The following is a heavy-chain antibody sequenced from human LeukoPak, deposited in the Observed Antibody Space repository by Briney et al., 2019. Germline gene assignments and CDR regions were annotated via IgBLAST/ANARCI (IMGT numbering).Heavy chain of an antibody. Sequence: GGSLRLSCAASGFTFTDYSMTRGRQAPGKGLEWVASISTVSTYTFYSDSVKGRFIISRDNAKNTLYLQMSSLSAEDTAVYFCARDGSGFYYYSYIDVWGRGTTVTVSS. J-gene: IGHJ6*03. CDR2: ISTVSTYT. CDR1: GFTFTDYS. V-gene: IGHV3-21*01. D-gene: IGHD6-25*01. CDR3: ARDGSGFYYYSYIDV.